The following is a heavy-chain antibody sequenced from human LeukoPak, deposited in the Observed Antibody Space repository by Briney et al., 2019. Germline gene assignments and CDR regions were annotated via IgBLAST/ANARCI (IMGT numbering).Heavy chain of an antibody. CDR1: GFTFSSYA. CDR3: ARGHVYAMEH. J-gene: IGHJ1*01. CDR2: ISYDGSNK. Sequence: PGRSLRLSCAASGFTFSSYAMHWVRQAPGKGLGWVAVISYDGSNKYYADSVKGRFTISRDNSKNTLYLQMNSLRAEDTALYYCARGHVYAMEHWGQGTLVTVSS. V-gene: IGHV3-30*04. D-gene: IGHD3-16*01.